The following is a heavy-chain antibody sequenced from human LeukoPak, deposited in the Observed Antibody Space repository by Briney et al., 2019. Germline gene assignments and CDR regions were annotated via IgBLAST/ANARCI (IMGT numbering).Heavy chain of an antibody. J-gene: IGHJ4*02. CDR3: ARDETYDYESNGYLDF. CDR1: GFIFSKYW. CDR2: IRHDGSET. V-gene: IGHV3-7*01. Sequence: PGGSLRLSCAASGFIFSKYWMSWVRQVPGKGLEWVANIRHDGSETYYVDSLRGRFTISRDNAKNLVYLQMSSLRAEDTAIYYCARDETYDYESNGYLDFWGQGTVVTVSS. D-gene: IGHD3-22*01.